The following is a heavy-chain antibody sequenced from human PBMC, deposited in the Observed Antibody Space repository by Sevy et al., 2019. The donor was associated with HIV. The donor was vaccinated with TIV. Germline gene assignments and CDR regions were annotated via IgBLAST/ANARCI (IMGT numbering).Heavy chain of an antibody. J-gene: IGHJ4*02. CDR2: IHESGRT. CDR1: VDSINSNNW. Sequence: SETLSLTCAVSVDSINSNNWWSWVRQPPGKGLEWIGEIHESGRTNYNPSLKNRVTMSVDKSKSQWSLSLKLSYVTAADTAVYYCAREGTSTAFDLWGQGTLVTVSS. V-gene: IGHV4-4*02. D-gene: IGHD2-2*01. CDR3: AREGTSTAFDL.